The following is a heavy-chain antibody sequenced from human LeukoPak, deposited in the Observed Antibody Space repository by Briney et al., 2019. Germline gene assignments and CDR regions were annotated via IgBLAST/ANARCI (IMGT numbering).Heavy chain of an antibody. D-gene: IGHD2-21*01. CDR3: ARYSEVYYYVDV. Sequence: PGGSLRLSCAASGFTFDTYNFNWVRQAPGKGLEWVATIRSYGSYRHYGDSVKGRFTSARDDAERSVYLQMDNVRVEDMAVYFCARYSEVYYYVDVWGTGTTVTVSS. CDR1: GFTFDTYN. J-gene: IGHJ6*03. CDR2: IRSYGSYR. V-gene: IGHV3-21*01.